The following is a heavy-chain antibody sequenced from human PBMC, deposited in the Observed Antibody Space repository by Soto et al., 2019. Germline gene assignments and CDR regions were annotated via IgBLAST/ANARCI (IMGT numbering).Heavy chain of an antibody. CDR1: GYTFTSYG. D-gene: IGHD3-16*02. CDR2: ISAYNGNT. V-gene: IGHV1-18*01. J-gene: IGHJ4*02. Sequence: QVQLVQSGAEVKKPGASVKVSCKASGYTFTSYGISWVRQAPGQGLEWMGWISAYNGNTNYAQKLQGRVTMTTDTPTSTAYMELRSLRADDTAVYYCASEESSRGRYYFDYWGQVSLVTVSS. CDR3: ASEESSRGRYYFDY.